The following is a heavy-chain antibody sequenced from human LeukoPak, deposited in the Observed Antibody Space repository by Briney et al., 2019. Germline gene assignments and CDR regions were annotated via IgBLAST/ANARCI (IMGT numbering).Heavy chain of an antibody. CDR1: GFTFSSYA. CDR2: ISGSGGST. J-gene: IGHJ4*02. Sequence: PGGSLRLSCAASGFTFSSYAMSWVRQAPGKGLEWVSAISGSGGSTYYADSVKGRFTISRDNSKNTLYLQMNSLRAEDTAVYYCAKDRLSLWFGELSGNYFDYWGQGTLVTVSS. V-gene: IGHV3-23*01. CDR3: AKDRLSLWFGELSGNYFDY. D-gene: IGHD3-10*01.